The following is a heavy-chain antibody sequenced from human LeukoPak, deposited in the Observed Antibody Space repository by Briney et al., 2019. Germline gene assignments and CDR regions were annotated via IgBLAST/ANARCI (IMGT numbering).Heavy chain of an antibody. J-gene: IGHJ4*02. D-gene: IGHD1-26*01. Sequence: ASVKVSCKASGYTFTSYAMHWVRQAPGQRLEWMGWINAGNGNTKYSQKFQGRVTITRDTSASTAYMELSSLRSEDTAVYYCARDYSGSYYRNTFDYWGQGTLVTVST. CDR3: ARDYSGSYYRNTFDY. CDR1: GYTFTSYA. V-gene: IGHV1-3*01. CDR2: INAGNGNT.